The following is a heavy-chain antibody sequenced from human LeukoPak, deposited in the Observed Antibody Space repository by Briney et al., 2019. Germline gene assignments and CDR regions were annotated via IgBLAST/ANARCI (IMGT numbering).Heavy chain of an antibody. V-gene: IGHV3-21*01. D-gene: IGHD3-10*01. CDR2: ISSSSSYI. CDR3: ARQIDYYGSGSLPDY. Sequence: GGSLRLSCADSGFTFSSYSMNWVRQAPGKGLEWVSSISSSSSYIYYADSVKGRFTISRDNAKNSLYLQMNSLRAEDTAVYYCARQIDYYGSGSLPDYWGQGTLVTVSS. J-gene: IGHJ4*02. CDR1: GFTFSSYS.